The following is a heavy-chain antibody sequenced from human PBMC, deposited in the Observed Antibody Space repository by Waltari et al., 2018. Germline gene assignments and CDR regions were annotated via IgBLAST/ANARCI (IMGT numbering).Heavy chain of an antibody. Sequence: QVQLQESGPGLVKPSETLSLTCAVSGDSITSASYCGWIRQPPGKGLEWIGYVYHFGSSSYNPSLKSRVTMSVDTSKRQFSLNLSSVTAADTAVYYCARHESAHYGGFDSWGRGTLVTVSA. J-gene: IGHJ4*02. CDR3: ARHESAHYGGFDS. CDR1: GDSITSASY. V-gene: IGHV4-38-2*01. CDR2: VYHFGSS. D-gene: IGHD4-17*01.